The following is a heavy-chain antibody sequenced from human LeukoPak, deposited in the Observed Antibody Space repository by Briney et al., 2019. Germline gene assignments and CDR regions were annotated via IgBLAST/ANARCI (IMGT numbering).Heavy chain of an antibody. CDR1: GFTFSNAW. Sequence: GGSLRLSCAASGFTFSNAWMSWVRQAPGKGLEWVSAISGSGGSTYYADSVKGRFTISRDNSKNTLYLQMNSLRAEDTAVYYCAKDTERFGYSTGLNAFDIWGQGTMVTVSS. J-gene: IGHJ3*02. V-gene: IGHV3-23*01. D-gene: IGHD3-10*01. CDR3: AKDTERFGYSTGLNAFDI. CDR2: ISGSGGST.